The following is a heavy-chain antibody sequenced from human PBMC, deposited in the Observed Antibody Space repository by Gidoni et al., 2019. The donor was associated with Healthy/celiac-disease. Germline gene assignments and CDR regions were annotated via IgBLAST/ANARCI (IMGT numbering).Heavy chain of an antibody. CDR3: AKDRRYGDGGYFQH. J-gene: IGHJ1*01. CDR1: GFTFSSYG. V-gene: IGHV3-30*18. CDR2: ISYDGSNK. Sequence: QVQLVESGGGVVQPGRSLRLSCAASGFTFSSYGMHWVRQAPGKGLEWVAVISYDGSNKYYADSVKGRFTISRDNSKNTLYLQMNSLRAEDTAVYYCAKDRRYGDGGYFQHWGQGTLVTVSS. D-gene: IGHD4-17*01.